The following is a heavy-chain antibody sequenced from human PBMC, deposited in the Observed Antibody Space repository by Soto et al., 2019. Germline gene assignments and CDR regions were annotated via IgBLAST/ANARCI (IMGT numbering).Heavy chain of an antibody. V-gene: IGHV1-2*02. CDR3: ARDYYDSSGGYYYYGMDV. CDR2: INPNSGGT. CDR1: GYTFTGYY. J-gene: IGHJ6*02. Sequence: ASVKVSCKASGYTFTGYYMHWVRQAPGQGXEWMGWINPNSGGTNYAQKFQGRVTMTRDTSISTAYMELSRLRSDDTAVYYCARDYYDSSGGYYYYGMDVWGQGTTVTVSS. D-gene: IGHD3-22*01.